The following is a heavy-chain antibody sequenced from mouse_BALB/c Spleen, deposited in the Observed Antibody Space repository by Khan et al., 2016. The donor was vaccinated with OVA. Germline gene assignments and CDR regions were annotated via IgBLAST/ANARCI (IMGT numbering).Heavy chain of an antibody. CDR2: INPTSGYT. CDR1: GYTFTTYW. V-gene: IGHV1-7*01. J-gene: IGHJ2*01. Sequence: QVQLKQSGAELAKPGASVKMSCKASGYTFTTYWMHWVKQRPGQGLEWIGYINPTSGYTDYIEKFKDRATLSADRSSSTAYMQLSSLTSEDSAVYYCTRDRIDYWGQGTTLTVSS. CDR3: TRDRIDY.